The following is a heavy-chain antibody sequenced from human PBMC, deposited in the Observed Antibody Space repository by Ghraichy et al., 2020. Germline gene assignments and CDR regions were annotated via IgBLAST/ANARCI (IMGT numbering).Heavy chain of an antibody. V-gene: IGHV3-74*01. CDR1: GFTFSDSW. Sequence: GGSLRLSCTASGFTFSDSWMHWVRQAPGKGLVLVSRINGDGSGTNYADSAKGRFTISRDNAKNTLFLQMNSLRAEDTAVYDCTRERIVAASSYGLDVWGQGTAVTVSS. CDR2: INGDGSGT. J-gene: IGHJ6*02. D-gene: IGHD6-13*01. CDR3: TRERIVAASSYGLDV.